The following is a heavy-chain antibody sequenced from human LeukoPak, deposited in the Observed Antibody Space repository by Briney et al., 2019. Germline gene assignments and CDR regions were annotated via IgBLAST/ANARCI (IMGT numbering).Heavy chain of an antibody. Sequence: SETLSLTCTVSGGSISSSSYYWGWIRQPSGKGLEWIGSIYYSGSTNYNPSLKSRVTISVDTSKNQFSLKLSSVTAADTAVYYCARSAIAAVGTFDYWGQGTLVTVSS. CDR3: ARSAIAAVGTFDY. V-gene: IGHV4-39*07. CDR2: IYYSGST. J-gene: IGHJ4*02. CDR1: GGSISSSSYY. D-gene: IGHD5-18*01.